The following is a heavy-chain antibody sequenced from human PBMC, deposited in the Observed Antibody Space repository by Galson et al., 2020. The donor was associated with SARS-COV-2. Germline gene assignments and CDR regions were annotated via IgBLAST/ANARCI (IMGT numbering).Heavy chain of an antibody. CDR2: ISAYNGNT. CDR3: ARVPGPSSLGELVDY. CDR1: GYTFTSYG. D-gene: IGHD6-13*01. J-gene: IGHJ4*02. V-gene: IGHV1-18*01. Sequence: ASVKVSCKASGYTFTSYGISWVRQAPGQGLEWMGWISAYNGNTNYAQKLQGRVTMTTDTSTSTAYLELRSLRSDDTAVYYCARVPGPSSLGELVDYWGQGTLVTVSS.